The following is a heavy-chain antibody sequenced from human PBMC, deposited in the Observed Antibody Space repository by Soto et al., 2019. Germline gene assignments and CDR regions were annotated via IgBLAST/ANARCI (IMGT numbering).Heavy chain of an antibody. CDR1: GFTFSSYS. Sequence: PGGSLRLSCAASGFTFSSYSMNWVRQAPGKGLEWVSSISSSSSYIYYADSVKGRFTISRDNAKNSLYLQMNSLRAEDTAVYYCAKDRRTGGITMIVDYWGQGTLVTVSS. CDR2: ISSSSSYI. D-gene: IGHD3-22*01. V-gene: IGHV3-21*04. CDR3: AKDRRTGGITMIVDY. J-gene: IGHJ4*02.